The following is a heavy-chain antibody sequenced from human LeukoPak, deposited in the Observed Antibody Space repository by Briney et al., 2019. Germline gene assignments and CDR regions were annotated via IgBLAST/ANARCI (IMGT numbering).Heavy chain of an antibody. CDR3: ARARGRGLTGYNWFDP. J-gene: IGHJ5*02. CDR2: ISAYNGNT. D-gene: IGHD3-9*01. V-gene: IGHV1-18*01. CDR1: GYTFTSYG. Sequence: ASVKVSCKASGYTFTSYGISWVRQAPGQGLEWMGWISAYNGNTNYAQKLQGRVTMTTDTYTSTAYMELRSLRSDDTAVYYCARARGRGLTGYNWFDPWGQGTLVTVSS.